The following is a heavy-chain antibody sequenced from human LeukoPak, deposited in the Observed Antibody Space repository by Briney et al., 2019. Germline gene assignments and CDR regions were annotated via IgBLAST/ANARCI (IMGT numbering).Heavy chain of an antibody. V-gene: IGHV3-53*01. D-gene: IGHD1-26*01. CDR2: IFGVGGT. CDR3: ARDTSGRYGD. J-gene: IGHJ4*02. Sequence: GGSLTLSCPASGFIVSSKDMNWVRPAPGKGLEWVSVIFGVGGTFYADSVMGRLTISRDNSKNTLYLQMNSLRVEDTAVYFCARDTSGRYGDWGQGALATVSS. CDR1: GFIVSSKD.